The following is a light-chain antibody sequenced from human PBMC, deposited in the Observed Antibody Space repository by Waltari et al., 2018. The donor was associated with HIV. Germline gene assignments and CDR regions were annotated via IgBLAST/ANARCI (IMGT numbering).Light chain of an antibody. Sequence: SNVLTQPPSVSVAPGQTARITCGGNNTGSKSVHWYQQRPGQAPVVVVFEDSDRPSGIPERFAGSNSGNTATLTISRVEAGDEADYYFQVWDSSRDWVFGGGTKLTVL. J-gene: IGLJ3*02. CDR2: EDS. V-gene: IGLV3-21*02. CDR1: NTGSKS. CDR3: QVWDSSRDWV.